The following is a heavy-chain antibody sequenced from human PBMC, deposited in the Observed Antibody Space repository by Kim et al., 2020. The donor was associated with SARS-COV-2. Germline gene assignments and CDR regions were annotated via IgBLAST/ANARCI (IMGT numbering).Heavy chain of an antibody. CDR3: ARGGEYYYDSSGYYYYYYGMDV. Sequence: ASVKVSCKASGYTFTGYYMHWVRQAPGQGLEWMGWINPNSGGTNYAQKLQGRVTMTRDTSISTAYMELSRLRSDDTAVYYCARGGEYYYDSSGYYYYYYGMDVWGQGTTGTVSS. CDR1: GYTFTGYY. V-gene: IGHV1-2*02. J-gene: IGHJ6*02. CDR2: INPNSGGT. D-gene: IGHD3-22*01.